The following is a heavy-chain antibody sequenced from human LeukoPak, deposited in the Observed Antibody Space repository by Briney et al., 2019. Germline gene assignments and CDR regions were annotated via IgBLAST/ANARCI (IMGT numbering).Heavy chain of an antibody. V-gene: IGHV4-39*07. CDR3: ARRPKEGATGGPFDH. J-gene: IGHJ4*02. CDR2: IYYSGST. Sequence: RTSETLSLTCTVSGGSISSSTYYWGWIRQPPGKGLEWIGSIYYSGSTYYNPSLKSRVTISVDTSKNQFSLKLSSVTAADTAVYYCARRPKEGATGGPFDHWGQGTLVTVSS. D-gene: IGHD1-26*01. CDR1: GGSISSSTYY.